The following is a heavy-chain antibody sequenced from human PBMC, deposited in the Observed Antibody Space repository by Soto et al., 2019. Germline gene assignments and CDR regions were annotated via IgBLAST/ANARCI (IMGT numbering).Heavy chain of an antibody. CDR1: GGSVSSANSY. J-gene: IGHJ4*02. CDR2: IYYSGST. D-gene: IGHD1-26*01. Sequence: SETLSLTCTVSGGSVSSANSYWSWIRQPPGRGLEWVGYIYYSGSTNYNPSLRSRVTISVDTSKNQFSLQLSSVTAADTAVYYCARPSGSYLYYFDYWGQGTLVTVSS. CDR3: ARPSGSYLYYFDY. V-gene: IGHV4-61*01.